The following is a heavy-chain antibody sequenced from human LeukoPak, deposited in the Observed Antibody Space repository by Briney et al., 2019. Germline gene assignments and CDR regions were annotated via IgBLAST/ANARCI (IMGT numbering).Heavy chain of an antibody. Sequence: SQTLSLTCTVSGGSISSGSYYWSWIRQPAGKGLEWIGRIYTSGSTNYNPSLKSRVTISVDTSKNQFSLKLSSVTAADTAVYYCARDMVRGVSDYWGQGTLVTVSS. CDR2: IYTSGST. J-gene: IGHJ4*02. CDR1: GGSISSGSYY. D-gene: IGHD3-10*01. CDR3: ARDMVRGVSDY. V-gene: IGHV4-61*02.